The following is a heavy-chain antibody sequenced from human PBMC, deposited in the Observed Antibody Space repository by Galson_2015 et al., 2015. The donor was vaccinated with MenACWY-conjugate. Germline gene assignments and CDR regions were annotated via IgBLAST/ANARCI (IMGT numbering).Heavy chain of an antibody. Sequence: SLRLSCAASGFTFRNYAIHWVRQAPGKGLECVSRICAGGISIMYGDSVRGRFTISRDDAENTLYLQMDGLRADDTAVYFCVRGSIGWRGMDIWGQGTTVTVSS. D-gene: IGHD2-15*01. CDR3: VRGSIGWRGMDI. J-gene: IGHJ6*02. V-gene: IGHV3-74*03. CDR2: ICAGGISI. CDR1: GFTFRNYA.